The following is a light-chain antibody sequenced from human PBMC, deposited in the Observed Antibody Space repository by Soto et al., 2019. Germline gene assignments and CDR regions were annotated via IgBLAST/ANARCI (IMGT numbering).Light chain of an antibody. J-gene: IGKJ4*01. CDR1: QDITNY. CDR2: DAS. V-gene: IGKV1-33*01. CDR3: HNLPPLT. Sequence: DIQMTQSPSSLSASVGDRVTITCPASQDITNYLNWCQQKPGKAPNLLIYDASNLETGVPSRFSGSESGTDFTFTISSLQPEDIATYKYHNLPPLTFGGGTKVDIK.